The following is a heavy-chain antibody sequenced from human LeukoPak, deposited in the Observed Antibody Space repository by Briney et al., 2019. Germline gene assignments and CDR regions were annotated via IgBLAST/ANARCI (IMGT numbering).Heavy chain of an antibody. Sequence: PSETLSLTCSVSGDSFSNYYWTWIRQPPGKGLEWIGYVYYSGSTNYNPSLKTRLHLSVDTSKNRFSLKLSSVTAADTAVYNCASSPMLTTSWFLFDSWGHGTLVTVSS. CDR1: GDSFSNYY. CDR2: VYYSGST. V-gene: IGHV4-59*08. J-gene: IGHJ5*01. D-gene: IGHD2-2*01. CDR3: ASSPMLTTSWFLFDS.